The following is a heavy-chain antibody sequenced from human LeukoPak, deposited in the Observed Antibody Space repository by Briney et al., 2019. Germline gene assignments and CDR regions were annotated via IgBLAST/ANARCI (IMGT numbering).Heavy chain of an antibody. J-gene: IGHJ4*02. V-gene: IGHV3-66*01. CDR2: IYSGGST. CDR3: ARGNDYDSSVAY. D-gene: IGHD3-22*01. Sequence: GGSLRLSCAASGFTVSSSYMSWVRQAPGKGLEWVSVIYSGGSTYYADSVKGRFTISRDNSKNTVDLQMNSLRAEDTAVYYCARGNDYDSSVAYWGQGTLVTVSS. CDR1: GFTVSSSY.